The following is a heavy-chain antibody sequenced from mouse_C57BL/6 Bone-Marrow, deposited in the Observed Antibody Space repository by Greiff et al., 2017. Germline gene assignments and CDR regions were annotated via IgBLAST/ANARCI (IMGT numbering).Heavy chain of an antibody. J-gene: IGHJ3*01. CDR1: GFTFSSYG. Sequence: EVQGVESGGDLVKPGGSLKLSCAASGFTFSSYGMSWVRQTPDKRLEWVATISSGGSYTYYPDSVKGRFTISRDNAKNTLYLQMSSLKSEDTAMYYCARQRGRYSWFAYWGQGTLVTVSA. D-gene: IGHD2-12*01. CDR2: ISSGGSYT. CDR3: ARQRGRYSWFAY. V-gene: IGHV5-6*01.